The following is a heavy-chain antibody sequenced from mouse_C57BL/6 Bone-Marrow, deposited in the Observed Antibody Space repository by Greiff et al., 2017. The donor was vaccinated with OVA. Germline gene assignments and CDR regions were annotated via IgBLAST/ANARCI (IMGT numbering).Heavy chain of an antibody. CDR1: GYTFTNYW. Sequence: VQLQQSGAELVRPGPSVKMSSKASGYTFTNYWIGWAKQRPGHGLEWIGDIYPGGGYTNYNEKFKGKATLTADKSSSTAYMQFSSLTSEDSAIYYCARWGTGYWGQGTTLTVSS. D-gene: IGHD3-3*01. V-gene: IGHV1-63*01. CDR3: ARWGTGY. J-gene: IGHJ2*01. CDR2: IYPGGGYT.